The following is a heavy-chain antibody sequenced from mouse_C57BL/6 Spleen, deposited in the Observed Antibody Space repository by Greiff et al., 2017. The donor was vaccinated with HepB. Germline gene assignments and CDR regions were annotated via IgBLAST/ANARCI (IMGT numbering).Heavy chain of an antibody. Sequence: VQVVESGAELVRPGTSVKVSCKASGYAFTNYLIEWVKQRPGQGLEWIGVINPGSGGTNYNEKFKGKATLTADKSSSTAYMQLSSLTSEDSAVYFCARESLYYDYDGAYFDYWGQGTTLTVSS. V-gene: IGHV1-54*01. D-gene: IGHD2-4*01. CDR2: INPGSGGT. CDR3: ARESLYYDYDGAYFDY. CDR1: GYAFTNYL. J-gene: IGHJ2*01.